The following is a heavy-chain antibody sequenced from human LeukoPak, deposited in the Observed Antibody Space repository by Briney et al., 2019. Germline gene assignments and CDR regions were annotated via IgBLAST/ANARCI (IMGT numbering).Heavy chain of an antibody. CDR3: ASRVSPYGDYDYYYYMDV. Sequence: GESLKISCKGSGYSFTSYWIGWVRQMPGKGLEWMGIIYPGDSDTRYSPSFQGQVTISADKSISTAYLQWSSLKASDTAMYYCASRVSPYGDYDYYYYMDVWGKGTTVTVSS. CDR1: GYSFTSYW. CDR2: IYPGDSDT. J-gene: IGHJ6*03. V-gene: IGHV5-51*01. D-gene: IGHD4-17*01.